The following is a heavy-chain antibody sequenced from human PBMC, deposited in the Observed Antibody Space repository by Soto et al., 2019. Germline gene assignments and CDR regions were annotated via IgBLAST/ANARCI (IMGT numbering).Heavy chain of an antibody. J-gene: IGHJ4*02. V-gene: IGHV1-18*01. CDR1: GYTFTSYG. Sequence: ASEKVSCKASGYTFTSYGISWMRQAPGQGLEGMGWISAYNGNTNYAQKLQGRVTMTADSSTSTAYMELRSLRSDATAVYYCARGWLGEFDYWGQGTLVTVSS. CDR3: ARGWLGEFDY. CDR2: ISAYNGNT. D-gene: IGHD3-10*01.